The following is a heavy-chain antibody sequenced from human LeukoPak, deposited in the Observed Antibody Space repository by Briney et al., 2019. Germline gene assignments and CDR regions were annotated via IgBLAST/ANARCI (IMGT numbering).Heavy chain of an antibody. CDR1: GFTVSSNY. CDR2: IYSGGST. J-gene: IGHJ3*02. Sequence: GGSLRLSCAASGFTVSSNYMSWVRQAPGKGLEWVSVIYSGGSTYYADSVKGRFTISRDNSKNTLYLQMNSLRAEDTAVYYCAREGQWRSFDIWGQGTMVTVSS. CDR3: AREGQWRSFDI. D-gene: IGHD6-19*01. V-gene: IGHV3-66*01.